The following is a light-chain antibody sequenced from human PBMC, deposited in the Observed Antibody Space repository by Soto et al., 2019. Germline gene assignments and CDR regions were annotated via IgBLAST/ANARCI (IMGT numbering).Light chain of an antibody. J-gene: IGKJ1*01. CDR1: QSVSSY. Sequence: EMVMTQSPATLSVSPGERVTLSCRASQSVSSYLAWYQQKPGQPPRLLTYVASTRAAGIPARFSGSGSGTAFTLTIRSLQSEDFAVYYCQQYKDSPPRFGQGTKVEIK. CDR3: QQYKDSPPR. CDR2: VAS. V-gene: IGKV3-15*01.